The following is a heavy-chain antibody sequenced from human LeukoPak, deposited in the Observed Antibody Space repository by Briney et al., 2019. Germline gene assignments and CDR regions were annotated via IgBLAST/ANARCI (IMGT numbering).Heavy chain of an antibody. D-gene: IGHD2-2*01. Sequence: ASVKVSCKASGYTFTGYYMHWVRQAPGEGLEWMGWINPNSGGTNYAQKFQGRVTMTRDTSISTASMELSRLRSDDTAVYYCARLGIVVVPAARYFDYWGQGTQVTVSS. CDR3: ARLGIVVVPAARYFDY. CDR2: INPNSGGT. V-gene: IGHV1-2*02. J-gene: IGHJ4*02. CDR1: GYTFTGYY.